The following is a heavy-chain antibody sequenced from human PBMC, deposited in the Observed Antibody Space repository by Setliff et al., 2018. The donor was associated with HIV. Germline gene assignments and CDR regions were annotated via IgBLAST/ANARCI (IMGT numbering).Heavy chain of an antibody. CDR1: GFTFSSYG. J-gene: IGHJ4*02. V-gene: IGHV3-33*06. CDR2: IWYDGSNK. CDR3: AKDEGIAAAGSDY. D-gene: IGHD6-13*01. Sequence: GSLRLSCAASGFTFSSYGMHWVRQAPGKGLEWVAVIWYDGSNKYYADSVKGRFTISRDNSKNTLYLQMNSLRAEDTAVYYCAKDEGIAAAGSDYWGQGTLVTVSS.